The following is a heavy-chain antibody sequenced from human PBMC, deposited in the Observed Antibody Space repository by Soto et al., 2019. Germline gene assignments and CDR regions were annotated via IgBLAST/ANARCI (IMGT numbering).Heavy chain of an antibody. V-gene: IGHV3-23*01. CDR2: ISGSGGST. D-gene: IGHD2-15*01. CDR3: AKKKPRSTLLGYCSGGSCYTGPDY. Sequence: SGGSLRLSCAASGFTFSSYAMSWVRQAPGKGLEWVSAISGSGGSTYYADSVKGRFTISRDNSKNTLYLQMNSLRAEDTAVDYCAKKKPRSTLLGYCSGGSCYTGPDYWGQGTLVTVSS. CDR1: GFTFSSYA. J-gene: IGHJ4*02.